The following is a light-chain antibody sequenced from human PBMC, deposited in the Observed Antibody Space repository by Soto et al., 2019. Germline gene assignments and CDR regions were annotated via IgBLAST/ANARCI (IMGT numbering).Light chain of an antibody. CDR1: SSDVGGYNY. CDR2: EVN. J-gene: IGLJ2*01. Sequence: QSALTQPASVSGSPGQSITISCTGTSSDVGGYNYVSWYQQHPGKVPKLIIYEVNNRPSGVSVRFSASKPGNTASLTISGLQPEDEADYYCSSYTSSGTLVVFGGGTKVTVL. CDR3: SSYTSSGTLVV. V-gene: IGLV2-14*03.